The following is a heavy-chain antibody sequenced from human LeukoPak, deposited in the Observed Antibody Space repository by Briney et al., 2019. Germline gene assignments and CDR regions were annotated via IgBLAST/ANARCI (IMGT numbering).Heavy chain of an antibody. J-gene: IGHJ4*02. V-gene: IGHV4-4*02. D-gene: IGHD3-3*01. CDR1: GGSVTSTNW. CDR2: VHLDGRT. CDR3: AREGGFYRPLDY. Sequence: MPSETLSLTCGVSGGSVTSTNWWTWVRQPPGKGLEWIGEVHLDGRTNYNPSLKSRLTMSVDLSENHVSLKLTSVTAADTAAYYCAREGGFYRPLDYSGQGTLVTVS.